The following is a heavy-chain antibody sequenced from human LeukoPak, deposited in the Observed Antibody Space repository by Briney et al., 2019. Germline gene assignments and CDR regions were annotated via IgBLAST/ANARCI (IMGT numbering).Heavy chain of an antibody. J-gene: IGHJ3*02. V-gene: IGHV3-20*04. CDR1: GFTFDDYG. CDR3: ANVVTFGI. CDR2: INWNGNST. D-gene: IGHD3-16*01. Sequence: PGGSLRLSCAASGFTFDDYGMNWVRQAPGKGLEWVSGINWNGNSTHYADSVKGRFTISRDNAKNCLYLQMNSLRAEDTAVYYCANVVTFGIWGQGTVVTVSS.